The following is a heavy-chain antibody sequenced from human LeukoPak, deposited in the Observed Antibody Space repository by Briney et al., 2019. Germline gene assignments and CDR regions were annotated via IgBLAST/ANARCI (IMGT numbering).Heavy chain of an antibody. D-gene: IGHD5-18*01. J-gene: IGHJ4*02. CDR1: GYTFTGYY. CDR3: ARVGLAWIQLWLLSY. CDR2: INPNSGGT. V-gene: IGHV1-2*02. Sequence: GASVKVSCKASGYTFTGYYMHWVRQAPGQGLEWMGWINPNSGGTNYAQKFQGRVTMTRDTSISTAYMELSRLRSDDTAVYYCARVGLAWIQLWLLSYWGWEPWSPFPQ.